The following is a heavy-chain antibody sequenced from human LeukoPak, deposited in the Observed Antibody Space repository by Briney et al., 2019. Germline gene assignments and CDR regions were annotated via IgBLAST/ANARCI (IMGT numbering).Heavy chain of an antibody. J-gene: IGHJ6*02. D-gene: IGHD3-22*01. CDR2: IWYDGSNK. V-gene: IGHV3-33*01. CDR1: GFTFSSYG. CDR3: ARGPYYYDSSGYPSYYYYGMDV. Sequence: GGSLRLSCAASGFTFSSYGMHWARQAPGKGLEWVAVIWYDGSNKYYADSVKGRFTISRDNSKNTLYLQMNSLRAEDTAVYYCARGPYYYDSSGYPSYYYYGMDVWGQGTTVTVSS.